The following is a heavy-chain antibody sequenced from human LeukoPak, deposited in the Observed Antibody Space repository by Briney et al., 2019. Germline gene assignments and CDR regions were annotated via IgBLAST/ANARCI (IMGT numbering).Heavy chain of an antibody. CDR2: IYYSGST. CDR1: GGSISSSSYY. CDR3: ASGRPATDAFDI. Sequence: SETLSLTCTVSGGSISSSSYYWGWIRQPPGKGLEWIGSIYYSGSTYYNPSLKSRVTISVDTSRNQFSLKLSSVTAADTAVYYCASGRPATDAFDIWGQGTMVTVSS. D-gene: IGHD2-2*01. J-gene: IGHJ3*02. V-gene: IGHV4-39*01.